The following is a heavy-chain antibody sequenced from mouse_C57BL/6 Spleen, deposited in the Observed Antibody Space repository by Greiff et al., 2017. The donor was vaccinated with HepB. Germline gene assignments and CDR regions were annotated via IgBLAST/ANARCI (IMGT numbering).Heavy chain of an antibody. CDR1: GYTFTSYW. CDR2: IYPGSGST. J-gene: IGHJ3*01. Sequence: QVQLKQPGAELVKPGASVKMSCKASGYTFTSYWITWVKQRPGQGLEWIGDIYPGSGSTNYNEKFKSKATLTVDTSSSTAYMQLSSLTSEDSAVYYCARGPNYYGSSYGFAYWGQGTLVTVSA. D-gene: IGHD1-1*01. V-gene: IGHV1-55*01. CDR3: ARGPNYYGSSYGFAY.